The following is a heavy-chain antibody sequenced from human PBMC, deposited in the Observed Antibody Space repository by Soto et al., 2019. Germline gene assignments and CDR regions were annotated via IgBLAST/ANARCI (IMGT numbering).Heavy chain of an antibody. V-gene: IGHV4-59*01. CDR1: GGSISSYY. CDR2: IYYSGST. J-gene: IGHJ4*02. CDR3: AREGLHYYDSSFDY. Sequence: TSETLSLTCTVSGGSISSYYWSWIRQPPGKGLEWIGYIYYSGSTNYNPSLKSRVTISVDTSKNQFSLKLSSVTAADTAVYYCAREGLHYYDSSFDYWGQGTLVTVSS. D-gene: IGHD3-22*01.